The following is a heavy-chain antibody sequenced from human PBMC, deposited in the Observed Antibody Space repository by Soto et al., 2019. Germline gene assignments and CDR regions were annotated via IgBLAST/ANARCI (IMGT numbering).Heavy chain of an antibody. Sequence: QVQLVQSGAEVKKPGSSVKVSCKASGGTFSSYAISWVRQAPGQGLEWMGGIIPIFGTANYAQKFQGRVTITAEESTSTAYMEMSSLRSEDTAVYYCARNGGFGNSSSRGYFECWGQGTLVTVSS. J-gene: IGHJ4*02. V-gene: IGHV1-69*01. CDR1: GGTFSSYA. CDR3: ARNGGFGNSSSRGYFEC. CDR2: IIPIFGTA. D-gene: IGHD6-6*01.